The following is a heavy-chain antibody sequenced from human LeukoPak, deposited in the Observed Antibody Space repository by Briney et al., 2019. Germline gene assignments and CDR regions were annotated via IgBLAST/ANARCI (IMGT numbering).Heavy chain of an antibody. CDR2: IIPILGIA. CDR3: ASPSPTAARIAAAAEYGMDV. J-gene: IGHJ6*02. CDR1: GGTFSSYA. V-gene: IGHV1-69*04. D-gene: IGHD6-13*01. Sequence: SVKVSCKASGGTFSSYAISWVRQAPGQGLEWMGRIIPILGIANYAQKFQGRVTITADKSTSTAYMELSSLRSEDTAVYYCASPSPTAARIAAAAEYGMDVWGQGTTVTVSS.